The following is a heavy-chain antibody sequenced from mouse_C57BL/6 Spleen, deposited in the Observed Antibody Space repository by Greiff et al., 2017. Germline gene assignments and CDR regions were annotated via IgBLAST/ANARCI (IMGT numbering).Heavy chain of an antibody. D-gene: IGHD2-3*01. CDR1: VYTFTSYW. V-gene: IGHV1-72*01. CDR3: ARSGNGYYSASWFAY. J-gene: IGHJ3*01. CDR2: IDPNSGGT. Sequence: QVQLQQPGAELVKPGASVKLSCKASVYTFTSYWMHWVKQRPGRGLEWIGRIDPNSGGTKYNEKFKSKATLTVDKPSSTAYMQLSSLTSEDSAVYYCARSGNGYYSASWFAYWGQGTLVTVSA.